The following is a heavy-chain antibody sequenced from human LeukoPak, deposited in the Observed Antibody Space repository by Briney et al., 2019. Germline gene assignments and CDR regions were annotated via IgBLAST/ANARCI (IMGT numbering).Heavy chain of an antibody. Sequence: GGSLRLSCAASGFTFSNFAMHWVRQAPGKGLEWVAVIWYDGSNKYYADSVKGRFTISRDNSKNTLYLQMNSLRAEDTAVYYCARARDYGDYGAFDIWGQGTMVTVSS. CDR2: IWYDGSNK. CDR3: ARARDYGDYGAFDI. D-gene: IGHD4-17*01. CDR1: GFTFSNFA. V-gene: IGHV3-33*08. J-gene: IGHJ3*02.